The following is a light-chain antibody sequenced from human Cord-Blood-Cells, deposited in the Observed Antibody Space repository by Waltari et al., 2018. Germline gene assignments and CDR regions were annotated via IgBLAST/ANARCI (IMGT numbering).Light chain of an antibody. V-gene: IGLV6-57*01. CDR3: QSYDSSNRV. CDR1: SGSIASNY. CDR2: EDN. J-gene: IGLJ3*02. Sequence: NFMLTQPHSVSESPGKTVTISCTSSSGSIASNYVQWYQQRPGSSPTTVIYEDNQRPSGVPARFSGSIDSSSNSASLTISGLKTADEADYYCQSYDSSNRVFGGGTKLTVL.